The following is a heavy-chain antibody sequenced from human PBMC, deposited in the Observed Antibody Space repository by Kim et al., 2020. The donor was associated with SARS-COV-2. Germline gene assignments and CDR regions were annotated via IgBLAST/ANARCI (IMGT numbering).Heavy chain of an antibody. D-gene: IGHD3-3*01. Sequence: YADSGQGRFSVSRDNSKNTLYLQMNSLRADDTAVYYCAKQGVAAMTPFDSWGQGTLVTVSS. J-gene: IGHJ4*02. CDR3: AKQGVAAMTPFDS. V-gene: IGHV3-23*01.